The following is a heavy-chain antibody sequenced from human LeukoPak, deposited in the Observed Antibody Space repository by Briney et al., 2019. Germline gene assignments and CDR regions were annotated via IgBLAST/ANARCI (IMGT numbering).Heavy chain of an antibody. CDR3: ARDYGSGTYYNGYFDY. V-gene: IGHV3-30-3*01. Sequence: PGGSLRLSCAASGFTFSSYAMHWVRQAPGKGLEWVAVISYDGSNKYYADSVKGRFTISRDNSKNTLYLQMSGLRAEDTAVYYCARDYGSGTYYNGYFDYWGQGTLVTVSS. CDR1: GFTFSSYA. J-gene: IGHJ4*02. CDR2: ISYDGSNK. D-gene: IGHD3-10*01.